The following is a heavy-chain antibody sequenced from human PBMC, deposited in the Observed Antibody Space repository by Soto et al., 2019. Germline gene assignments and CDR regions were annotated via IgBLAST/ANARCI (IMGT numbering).Heavy chain of an antibody. J-gene: IGHJ4*02. D-gene: IGHD3-22*01. Sequence: GGSLRLSCAASGFIFSRYEMNWVRQAPGKGLEWVSYINTRGNIIHYADSVKGRFTISRDNAENSLYLQMNSLRAEDTAVYYCARDIDYYDSSGYQDYWGQGSLVTVSS. CDR3: ARDIDYYDSSGYQDY. CDR2: INTRGNII. V-gene: IGHV3-48*03. CDR1: GFIFSRYE.